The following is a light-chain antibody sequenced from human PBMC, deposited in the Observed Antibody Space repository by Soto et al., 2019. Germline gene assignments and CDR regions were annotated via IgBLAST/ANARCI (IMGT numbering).Light chain of an antibody. V-gene: IGLV2-14*01. CDR2: DVS. J-gene: IGLJ1*01. CDR1: SSDVGGYNY. CDR3: SSYTSSSTDYV. Sequence: QSVLTQPASVSGSPGQSITISCTGTSSDVGGYNYVSWYQQHPGKAPKLMIYDVSNRPSGVSNRFSGSESGNTASLTISGLQAEDEADYYCSSYTSSSTDYVFGTGTKVTVL.